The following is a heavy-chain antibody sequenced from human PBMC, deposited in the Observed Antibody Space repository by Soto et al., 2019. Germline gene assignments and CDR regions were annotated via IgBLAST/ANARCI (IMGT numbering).Heavy chain of an antibody. CDR3: AREGRYCSSTSCYGWWFDP. Sequence: QVQLQQWGAGLLKPSETLSLTCAVYGGSFNDYYWHWIRQPPGKGLEWMGEINHGGSTNYNPSLKSRVTISVDTSKNQFSLKLSSVTAADTAVYYCAREGRYCSSTSCYGWWFDPWGQGTLVTVSS. CDR2: INHGGST. CDR1: GGSFNDYY. J-gene: IGHJ5*02. V-gene: IGHV4-34*01. D-gene: IGHD2-2*01.